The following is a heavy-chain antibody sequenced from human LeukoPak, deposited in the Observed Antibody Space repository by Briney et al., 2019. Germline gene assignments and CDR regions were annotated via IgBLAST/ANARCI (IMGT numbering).Heavy chain of an antibody. CDR2: IYYSGST. CDR1: GGSIRSYY. D-gene: IGHD6-19*01. V-gene: IGHV4-59*08. CDR3: ARHLKYSSGWYGTSGVDY. J-gene: IGHJ4*02. Sequence: SETLSLTCTVSGGSIRSYYWSWIRQPPGKGLEWIGYIYYSGSTNYNPSLKSRVTISVDTSKNQFSLKLSSVTAADTAVYYCARHLKYSSGWYGTSGVDYWGQGTLVTVSS.